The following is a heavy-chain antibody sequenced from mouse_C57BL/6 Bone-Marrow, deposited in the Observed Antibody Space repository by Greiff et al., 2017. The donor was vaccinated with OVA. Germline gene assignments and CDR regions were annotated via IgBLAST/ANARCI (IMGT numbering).Heavy chain of an antibody. CDR1: GYTFTSYG. CDR2: IYPRSGNT. J-gene: IGHJ4*01. Sequence: VQLQQSGAELARPGASVKLSCKASGYTFTSYGISWVKQRTGQGLEWIGEIYPRSGNTYYNEKFKGKATLTAGKSSSTAYMELRSLTSEDSAVYFCAREGDGYYYAMDYWGQGTSVTVSS. CDR3: AREGDGYYYAMDY. V-gene: IGHV1-81*01. D-gene: IGHD2-3*01.